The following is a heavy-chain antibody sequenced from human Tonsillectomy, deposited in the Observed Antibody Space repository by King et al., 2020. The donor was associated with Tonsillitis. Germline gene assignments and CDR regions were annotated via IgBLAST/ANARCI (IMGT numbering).Heavy chain of an antibody. CDR3: ARAHISGDLAYTYSMDV. V-gene: IGHV1-69*01. J-gene: IGHJ6*03. CDR2: IIPPFGTA. D-gene: IGHD3-22*01. CDR1: GGSFSSDA. Sequence: QLVQSGAEVKKPGSSVKGSCKASGGSFSSDAISWVRQAPGQGLEWMGGIIPPFGTANYAQKFQGRVTSTADESTSTAYMELSSLRSEDTAVYDCARAHISGDLAYTYSMDVGGKGPTLTVSS.